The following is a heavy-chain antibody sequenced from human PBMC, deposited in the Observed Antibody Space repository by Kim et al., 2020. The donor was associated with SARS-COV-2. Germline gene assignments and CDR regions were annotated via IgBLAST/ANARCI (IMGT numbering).Heavy chain of an antibody. CDR1: GFTFSSYA. D-gene: IGHD1-26*01. V-gene: IGHV3-23*01. CDR2: ISNSGTST. CDR3: AKEDLSGSSFDY. J-gene: IGHJ4*01. Sequence: GGSLRLSCAASGFTFSSYAMSWVRRAPGKGLECVSSISNSGTSTYYADSVRGRFTISRDNSKNTLYLQMNSLSAEDTAVYYCAKEDLSGSSFDYWGQEPWSPSPQ.